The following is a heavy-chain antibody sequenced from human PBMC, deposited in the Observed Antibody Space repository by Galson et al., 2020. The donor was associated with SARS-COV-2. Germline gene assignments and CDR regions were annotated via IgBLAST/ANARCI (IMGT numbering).Heavy chain of an antibody. J-gene: IGHJ5*01. CDR2: INESGGT. V-gene: IGHV4-34*01. CDR1: GGSFSGYY. CDR3: ARGRAPTWGGNRAKGSNDFDS. Sequence: SETLSLTCAVYGGSFSGYYWSWIRQPPGKGLEWIGEINESGGTNYNPSLKSRVTISTDTSKNQFSLRKTSVTAADTAVYYCARGRAPTWGGNRAKGSNDFDSWGQGTLVTVAS. D-gene: IGHD3-16*01.